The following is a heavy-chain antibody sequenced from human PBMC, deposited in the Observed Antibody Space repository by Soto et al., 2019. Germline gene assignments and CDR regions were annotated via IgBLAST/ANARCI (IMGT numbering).Heavy chain of an antibody. J-gene: IGHJ2*01. CDR2: ISYDGSNK. V-gene: IGHV3-30-3*01. CDR1: GFTFSSYA. D-gene: IGHD5-18*01. Sequence: QVQLVESGGGVVQPGRSLRLSCAASGFTFSSYAMRWVRQAPGKGLEWVAVISYDGSNKYYTDSVKGRFTISRDNSKNTLYLQMNSLRAEDTAVYYCARDPLWGTAMVLWYFDLWGRGTLVTVSS. CDR3: ARDPLWGTAMVLWYFDL.